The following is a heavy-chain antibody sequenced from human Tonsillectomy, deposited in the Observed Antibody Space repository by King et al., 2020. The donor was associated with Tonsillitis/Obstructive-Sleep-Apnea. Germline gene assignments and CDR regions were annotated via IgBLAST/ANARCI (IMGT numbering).Heavy chain of an antibody. J-gene: IGHJ3*02. CDR3: TSETTVTTLTAFDI. D-gene: IGHD4-17*01. V-gene: IGHV3-15*07. CDR1: GFTFSNAW. Sequence: QLVQSGGGLVKPGGSLRLSCAASGFTFSNAWMNWVRQAPGKGLEWVGRIKSKTDGGTTDYAAPVKGRFTISRDDSKNTLYLQMNSLKTEDTAVYYCTSETTVTTLTAFDIWGQGTMVTVSS. CDR2: IKSKTDGGTT.